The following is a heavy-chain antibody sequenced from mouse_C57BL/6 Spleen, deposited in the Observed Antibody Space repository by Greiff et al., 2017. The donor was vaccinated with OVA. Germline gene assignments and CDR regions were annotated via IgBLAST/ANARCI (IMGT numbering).Heavy chain of an antibody. J-gene: IGHJ1*03. CDR3: ARDAGYGPWYFDV. Sequence: EVKLMESGGGLVQSGRSLRLSCATSGFTFSDFYMEWVRQAPGKGLEWIAASRNKANDYTTEYSASVKGRFIVSRDTSQSILYLQMNALRAEDTAIYYCARDAGYGPWYFDVWGTGTTVTVSS. CDR1: GFTFSDFY. V-gene: IGHV7-1*01. CDR2: SRNKANDYTT. D-gene: IGHD1-1*01.